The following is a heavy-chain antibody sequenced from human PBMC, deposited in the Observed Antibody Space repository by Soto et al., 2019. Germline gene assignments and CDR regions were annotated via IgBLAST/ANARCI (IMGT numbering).Heavy chain of an antibody. V-gene: IGHV1-3*01. J-gene: IGHJ4*02. CDR3: ATKRQRVKLHY. CDR1: GYTFTYYP. Sequence: QVPLVQSGAEVKEPGASVKVSCKASGYTFTYYPIHWVRQAPGQGLEWMGSISSGNGNTKFSQKFQDRGPFTRDTSAGTGYMELGSLRSEDTAVYSSATKRQRVKLHYWGQRPLVTVSS. CDR2: ISSGNGNT. D-gene: IGHD6-6*01.